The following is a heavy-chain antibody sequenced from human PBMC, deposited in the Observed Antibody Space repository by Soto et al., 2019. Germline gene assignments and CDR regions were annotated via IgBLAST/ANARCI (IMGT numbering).Heavy chain of an antibody. CDR1: GGTFSSYT. CDR3: ARAPGEQQLVGDYMDV. D-gene: IGHD6-13*01. Sequence: QVQLVQSGAEVKKPGSSVKVSCKASGGTFSSYTISWVRQAPGQGLEWMGRIIPILGIANYAQKCQGRVTITVDKSTSTAYMEMSRLRSEDTAVYYCARAPGEQQLVGDYMDVWGKGTTVTVSS. V-gene: IGHV1-69*02. CDR2: IIPILGIA. J-gene: IGHJ6*03.